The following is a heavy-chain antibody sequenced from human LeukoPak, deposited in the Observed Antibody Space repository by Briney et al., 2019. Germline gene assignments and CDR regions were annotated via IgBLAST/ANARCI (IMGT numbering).Heavy chain of an antibody. CDR3: ARVRSGYSHENYFDY. Sequence: PGGSLRHSCAASGFTFSNYEMNWVRQAPGKGLEWVSYISGSGSTIYYADSVKGRFTISRDNAKDSLYLQMNSLRAEDTAVYYCARVRSGYSHENYFDYWGQGTLVTVSS. D-gene: IGHD5-18*01. J-gene: IGHJ4*02. CDR2: ISGSGSTI. V-gene: IGHV3-48*03. CDR1: GFTFSNYE.